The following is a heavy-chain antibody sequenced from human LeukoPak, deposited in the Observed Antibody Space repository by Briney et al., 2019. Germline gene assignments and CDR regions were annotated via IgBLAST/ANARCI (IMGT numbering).Heavy chain of an antibody. CDR1: GFTFSNYG. V-gene: IGHV3-7*03. J-gene: IGHJ4*02. CDR2: IKQDGSKK. Sequence: GGSLRLSCAASGFTFSNYGMSWVRQAPGKGLEWVANIKQDGSKKNYMDSVKGRFTISRDNAKNSLYLQMNSLRAEDTAVYYCATPLDYYDSSGYHQGGDWGQGTLVTVSS. CDR3: ATPLDYYDSSGYHQGGD. D-gene: IGHD3-22*01.